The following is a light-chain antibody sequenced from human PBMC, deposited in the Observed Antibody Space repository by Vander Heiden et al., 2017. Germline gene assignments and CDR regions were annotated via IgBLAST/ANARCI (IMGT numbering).Light chain of an antibody. Sequence: PSSLSASGGDRVPITCRASQSISSYLNWYPQKPGKAPKLLIYAASSLQSGVPSRFSGSGSGTDFTRTISSLQPEDFATYYCQQSYSTPLTFGGGTKVEIK. CDR2: AAS. V-gene: IGKV1-39*01. CDR3: QQSYSTPLT. J-gene: IGKJ4*01. CDR1: QSISSY.